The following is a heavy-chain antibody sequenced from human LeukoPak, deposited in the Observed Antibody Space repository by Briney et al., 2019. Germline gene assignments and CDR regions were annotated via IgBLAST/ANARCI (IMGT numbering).Heavy chain of an antibody. CDR3: ARAKVAFYDYVWGSYRLDSLDY. J-gene: IGHJ4*02. Sequence: GGSLRLSCAASGFTFSSYGMHWVRQAPGKGLEWVAVIWYDGSNKYYADSVKGRFTISRDNSKNTLYLQMNSLRAEDTAVYYCARAKVAFYDYVWGSYRLDSLDYWGQGTLVTVSS. D-gene: IGHD3-16*02. CDR2: IWYDGSNK. CDR1: GFTFSSYG. V-gene: IGHV3-33*01.